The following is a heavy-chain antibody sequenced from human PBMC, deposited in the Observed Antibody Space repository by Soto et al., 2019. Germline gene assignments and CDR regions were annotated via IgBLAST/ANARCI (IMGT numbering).Heavy chain of an antibody. CDR3: AIDPSAQWEPDKYFKP. D-gene: IGHD1-26*01. CDR2: ISTESSSI. V-gene: IGHV3-21*01. CDR1: GFTFSSYR. Sequence: EVQLVESGGGLVKPGGSLRLSCAASGFTFSSYRMNWVRQAPGKGLEWVSSISTESSSIDYADSVQGRFTISRDNAKNSLYQQMNSHRAEDTAVYYCAIDPSAQWEPDKYFKPWGQGTLVTVSS. J-gene: IGHJ1*01.